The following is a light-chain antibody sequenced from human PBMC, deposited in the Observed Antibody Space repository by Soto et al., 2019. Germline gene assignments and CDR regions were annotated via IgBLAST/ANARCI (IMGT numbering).Light chain of an antibody. CDR2: KTS. J-gene: IGKJ2*01. CDR1: QSFNTW. CDR3: QQYNSYPYT. V-gene: IGKV1-5*03. Sequence: DVQMTQSPSSLSPSVGDRVTITCRASQSFNTWLAWHQQKPGKAPKLLIYKTSILESGVPSRFSGSGSGTEFTLTISSLQPEDSATYYCQQYNSYPYTFGQGTKLEIK.